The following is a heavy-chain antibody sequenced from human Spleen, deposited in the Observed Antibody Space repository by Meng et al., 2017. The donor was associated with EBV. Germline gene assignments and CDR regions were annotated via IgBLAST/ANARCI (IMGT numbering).Heavy chain of an antibody. CDR1: GYTLSMYG. D-gene: IGHD3-22*01. V-gene: IGHV1-18*01. CDR2: ISANNGNT. J-gene: IGHJ2*01. Sequence: VPLGQSGAEVTNPGASVKDSCKTSGYTLSMYGVSWVRQAPGQGLEWMGWISANNGNTNYAQKLQGRVTMTTDTSTSTAYMELRSLRSDDTAVYYCARDQYTHGNSYDSSGLLPDWYFDLWGRGTLVTVSS. CDR3: ARDQYTHGNSYDSSGLLPDWYFDL.